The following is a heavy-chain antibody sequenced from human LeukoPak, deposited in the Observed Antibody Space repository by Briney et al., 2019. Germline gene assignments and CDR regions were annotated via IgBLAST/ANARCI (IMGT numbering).Heavy chain of an antibody. V-gene: IGHV4-39*01. J-gene: IGHJ4*02. CDR3: ARHRCYYDILTGCFDY. D-gene: IGHD3-9*01. CDR2: IFHSGGT. Sequence: SETLSLTCTVSGYSISGSNYYWGWIRQPPGKGLERIGSIFHSGGTYYNPSLKSRVTISVDTSKNQFSLRLSSVTAADTAVYYCARHRCYYDILTGCFDYWGRGTLVTVSS. CDR1: GYSISGSNYY.